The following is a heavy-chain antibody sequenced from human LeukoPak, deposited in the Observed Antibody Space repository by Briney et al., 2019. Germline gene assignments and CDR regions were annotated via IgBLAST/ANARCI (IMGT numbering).Heavy chain of an antibody. CDR1: GFTVSSNY. V-gene: IGHV3-66*01. CDR3: AKDRGMVGASVRAFDY. CDR2: IYSGGST. J-gene: IGHJ4*02. D-gene: IGHD1-26*01. Sequence: GGSLRLSCAASGFTVSSNYMSWVRQAPGKGLEWVSVIYSGGSTYYADSVKGRFTISRDNSKNTLYLQMNSLRAEDTAVYYCAKDRGMVGASVRAFDYWGQGTLVTVSS.